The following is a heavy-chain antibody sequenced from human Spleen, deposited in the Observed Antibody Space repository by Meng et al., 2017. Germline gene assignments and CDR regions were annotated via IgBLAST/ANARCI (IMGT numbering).Heavy chain of an antibody. V-gene: IGHV1-46*01. CDR3: ARDGVAAQGWFDP. D-gene: IGHD6-6*01. Sequence: QVQRVQSGAEVKKPGASVKVSRKASGYIFTNYYMHWVRQAPGQGLEWMGIINPSGGNTRYAQKFQGRVTMTRDTSTSTVYMELSSLRSEDTAVYYCARDGVAAQGWFDPWGQGTLVTVSS. CDR2: INPSGGNT. J-gene: IGHJ5*02. CDR1: GYIFTNYY.